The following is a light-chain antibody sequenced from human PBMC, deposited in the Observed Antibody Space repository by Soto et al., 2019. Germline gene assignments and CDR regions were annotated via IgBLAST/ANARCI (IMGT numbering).Light chain of an antibody. J-gene: IGKJ1*01. Sequence: DVVMTQSPLSLPVTLGQPASISCRSSQSLIHSDGDTYLNWFQQRPGQSPRRLIYKVSDRDSGVPDRFSGSGSGTDFTLKISRVEAEDGGIYYCIQGAHWPWTFGQGTEVEIK. CDR2: KVS. CDR3: IQGAHWPWT. CDR1: QSLIHSDGDTY. V-gene: IGKV2-30*02.